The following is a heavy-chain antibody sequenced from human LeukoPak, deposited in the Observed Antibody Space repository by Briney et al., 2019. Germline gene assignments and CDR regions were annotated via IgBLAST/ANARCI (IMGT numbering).Heavy chain of an antibody. CDR3: AKFNGIELLWFGELLPHNDY. CDR2: ISYDGSNK. CDR1: GFTFSSYA. D-gene: IGHD3-10*01. J-gene: IGHJ4*02. Sequence: PGGSLRLSCAASGFTFSSYAMHWVRQAPGKGLEWVAVISYDGSNKYYADSVKGRFTISRDNSKNTLYLQMNSLRAEDTAVYYCAKFNGIELLWFGELLPHNDYWGQGTLVTVSS. V-gene: IGHV3-30-3*02.